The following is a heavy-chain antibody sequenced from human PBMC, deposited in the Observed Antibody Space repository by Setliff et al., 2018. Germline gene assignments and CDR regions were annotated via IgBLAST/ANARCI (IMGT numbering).Heavy chain of an antibody. CDR1: EFSLSDFH. CDR2: VRRNTNSYAT. Sequence: PGGSLRLSCVASEFSLSDFHMHWVRQAPGKGLEWVGRVRRNTNSYATAYSASLKGRFTISRDDGKNTAYLQMNRLQSEDTAVYYCARRGVGMGMDVWGKGTTVIVSS. J-gene: IGHJ6*03. CDR3: ARRGVGMGMDV. D-gene: IGHD2-2*01. V-gene: IGHV3-73*01.